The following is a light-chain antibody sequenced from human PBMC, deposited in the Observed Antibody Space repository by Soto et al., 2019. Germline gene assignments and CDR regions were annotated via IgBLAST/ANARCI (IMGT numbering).Light chain of an antibody. CDR2: DDD. J-gene: IGLJ1*01. CDR3: GSWDSSLSAYV. CDR1: SSNIGGNS. Sequence: QSVLTQPPSVSAAPGQRVTISCSGSSSNIGGNSVSWYQQLPGTAPKLLIYDDDKRPSGIPDRFSGSKSGTSATLGITGFQTGDEADYYCGSWDSSLSAYVFGNGTKGTAL. V-gene: IGLV1-51*01.